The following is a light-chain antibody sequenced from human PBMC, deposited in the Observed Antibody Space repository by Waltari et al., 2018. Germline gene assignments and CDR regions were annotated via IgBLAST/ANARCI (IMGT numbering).Light chain of an antibody. Sequence: SCRASQSVRIYLAWYQQKPGQAPRLLIFHTSTRATGIPDRFSGSGSGTDFRLTISGLEPEDFAVYYCQHYKSLPVSFGQGTRVEIK. CDR3: QHYKSLPVS. CDR1: QSVRIY. J-gene: IGKJ1*01. V-gene: IGKV3-20*01. CDR2: HTS.